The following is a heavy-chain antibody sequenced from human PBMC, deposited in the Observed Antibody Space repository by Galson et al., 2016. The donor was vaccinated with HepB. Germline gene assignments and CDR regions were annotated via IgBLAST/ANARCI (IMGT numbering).Heavy chain of an antibody. CDR2: IYYSGST. CDR3: ARLRFSSSWYKDY. D-gene: IGHD6-13*01. Sequence: SETLSLTCTVSGGSISSSSYYWGWIRQPPGKGLEWIGSIYYSGSTYYNPSLKSRVTISVDTSKNQFSLKLSSVTAADTAVYYCARLRFSSSWYKDYWGQGTLVTVSS. J-gene: IGHJ4*02. V-gene: IGHV4-39*01. CDR1: GGSISSSSYY.